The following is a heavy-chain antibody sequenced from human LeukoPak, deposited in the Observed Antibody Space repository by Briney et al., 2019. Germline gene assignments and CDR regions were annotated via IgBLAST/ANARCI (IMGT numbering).Heavy chain of an antibody. CDR3: ATTPARRYYYYYGMDV. CDR1: GGSFSGYY. J-gene: IGHJ6*02. CDR2: INHSGST. Sequence: SETLSLTCAVYGGSFSGYYWSWIRQPPGKGLEWIGEINHSGSTNYNPSLKSRVTISVDTSKNQFSLKLSSVTAADTAVYYCATTPARRYYYYYGMDVWGQGITVTVSS. V-gene: IGHV4-34*01. D-gene: IGHD6-25*01.